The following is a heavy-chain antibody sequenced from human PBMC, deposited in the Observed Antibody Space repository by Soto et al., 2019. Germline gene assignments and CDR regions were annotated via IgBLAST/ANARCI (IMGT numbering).Heavy chain of an antibody. D-gene: IGHD1-1*01. Sequence: QVQLVQSGAEVKKPGASVKVSCKASGYTFTDYGIRWVRQAPGQGLEWMGYISAYDGNTNYARNVQGRVTMTTDTSTSTASMELMSLRFDDTAVYFCASFINCSFDSWGQGTLVTVSS. CDR1: GYTFTDYG. CDR3: ASFINCSFDS. J-gene: IGHJ4*02. CDR2: ISAYDGNT. V-gene: IGHV1-18*04.